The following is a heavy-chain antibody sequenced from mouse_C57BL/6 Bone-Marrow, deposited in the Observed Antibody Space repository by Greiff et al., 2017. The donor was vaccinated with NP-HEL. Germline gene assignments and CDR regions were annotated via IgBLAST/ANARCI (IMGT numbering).Heavy chain of an antibody. V-gene: IGHV1-54*01. Sequence: QVQLQQSGAELVRPGTSVKVSCKASGYAFTNYLIEWVKQRPGQGLEWIGVINPGSGGTNYNEKFKGKATLTADKSSSTAYMQLSSLTSEDSAVYFGARLYYGSIYWYFDVWGTGTTVTVSS. D-gene: IGHD1-1*01. CDR1: GYAFTNYL. CDR2: INPGSGGT. CDR3: ARLYYGSIYWYFDV. J-gene: IGHJ1*03.